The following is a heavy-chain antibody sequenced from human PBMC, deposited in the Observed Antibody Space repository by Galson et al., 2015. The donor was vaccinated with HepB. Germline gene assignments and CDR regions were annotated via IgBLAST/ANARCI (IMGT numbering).Heavy chain of an antibody. D-gene: IGHD5-18*01. CDR2: ISYDGSNK. CDR3: AKDVSLIPYSYGYSVYYSYGMDV. J-gene: IGHJ6*02. CDR1: GFTFSSYA. Sequence: SLRLSCAASGFTFSSYAMHWVRQAPGKGLEWVAVISYDGSNKYYADSVKGRFTISRDNSKNTLYLQMNSLRAEDTAVYYCAKDVSLIPYSYGYSVYYSYGMDVWGQGTTVTVSS. V-gene: IGHV3-30-3*01.